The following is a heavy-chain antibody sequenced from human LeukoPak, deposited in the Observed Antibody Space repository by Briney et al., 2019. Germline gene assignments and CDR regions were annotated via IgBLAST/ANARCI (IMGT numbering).Heavy chain of an antibody. V-gene: IGHV3-30*19. CDR3: ARDPGSGPPPPYYYYYGMDV. D-gene: IGHD3-10*01. CDR1: GFPFSSYS. CDR2: ISYDGSNK. Sequence: GGSLRLSCAASGFPFSSYSMHWVRQAPGKGLEWVAVISYDGSNKYYADSVKGRFTISRDNSKNTLYLQMNSLRAEDTAVYYCARDPGSGPPPPYYYYYGMDVWGQGTTVTVSS. J-gene: IGHJ6*02.